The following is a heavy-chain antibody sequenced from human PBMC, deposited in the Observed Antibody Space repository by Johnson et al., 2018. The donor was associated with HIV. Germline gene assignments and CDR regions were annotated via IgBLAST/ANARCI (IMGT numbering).Heavy chain of an antibody. CDR1: GFIFDDYG. CDR3: ARRDSGSLSFDI. Sequence: VQLVESGGGVLRPGGSLRLSCEGFGFIFDDYGLSWVRQAPGTGLEWVPGINWDGGRPGSADSVKGRCTISRDNGKNSLYLQMNSLRAEDTALYYCARRDSGSLSFDIWGQGAMVTVSS. V-gene: IGHV3-20*04. CDR2: INWDGGRP. J-gene: IGHJ3*02. D-gene: IGHD1-26*01.